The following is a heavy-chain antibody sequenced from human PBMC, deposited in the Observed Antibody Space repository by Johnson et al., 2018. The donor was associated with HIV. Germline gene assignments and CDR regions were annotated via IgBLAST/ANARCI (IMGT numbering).Heavy chain of an antibody. V-gene: IGHV3-30*03. J-gene: IGHJ3*02. CDR2: ISYDGSNK. CDR1: EFTFSAFG. Sequence: QVQLVESGGGVVQPGRSLRLSCAASEFTFSAFGMHWVRQAPGKGLEWVAVISYDGSNKYYADSVKGRFTISRDNSKNTLYLQMNSLRAEDTAVYYCARACRDGYTCDAFDIWGQGTMVTVSS. CDR3: ARACRDGYTCDAFDI. D-gene: IGHD5-24*01.